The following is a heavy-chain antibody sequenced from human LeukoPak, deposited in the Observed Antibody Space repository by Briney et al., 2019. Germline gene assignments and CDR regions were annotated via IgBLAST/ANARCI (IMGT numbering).Heavy chain of an antibody. Sequence: GGSLRLSCAASGFTFSDYYMSWIRQAPGKGLEWVSYISSSGNTIYYADSVKGRLTISRDNSKNTLYLQMNSLRAEDTAVYYCARDPGQWLFDYWGQGTLVTVSS. J-gene: IGHJ4*02. CDR2: ISSSGNTI. CDR3: ARDPGQWLFDY. D-gene: IGHD6-19*01. CDR1: GFTFSDYY. V-gene: IGHV3-11*04.